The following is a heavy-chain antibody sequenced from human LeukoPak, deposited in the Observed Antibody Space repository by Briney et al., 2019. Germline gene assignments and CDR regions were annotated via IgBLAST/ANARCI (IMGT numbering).Heavy chain of an antibody. CDR1: GYTFTAYY. D-gene: IGHD6-6*01. V-gene: IGHV1-2*02. CDR3: ARLGSSGLGY. J-gene: IGHJ4*02. CDR2: IIPNSGGT. Sequence: ASVKVSCKASGYTFTAYYMHWVRQAPGQGLEWMGWIIPNSGGTNFVQKFQGRVTMTRDTSISTAYMEVSSLRSDDTAVYYCARLGSSGLGYWGQGTLVTVSS.